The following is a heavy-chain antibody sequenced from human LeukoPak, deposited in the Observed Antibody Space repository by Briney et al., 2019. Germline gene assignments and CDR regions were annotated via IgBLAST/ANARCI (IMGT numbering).Heavy chain of an antibody. Sequence: GGSLRLSCAASTFTFSRYAMAWVRQAPGRGLEWVSAISPTGASTYYADSVKGRFTISRDNAKNSLYLQMNSLRAEDTAVYYCARGSLTLFDYWGQGTLVTVSS. CDR3: ARGSLTLFDY. V-gene: IGHV3-23*01. CDR2: ISPTGAST. CDR1: TFTFSRYA. J-gene: IGHJ4*02.